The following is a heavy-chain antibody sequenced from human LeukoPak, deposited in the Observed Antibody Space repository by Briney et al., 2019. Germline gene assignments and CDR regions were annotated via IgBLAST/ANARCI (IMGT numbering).Heavy chain of an antibody. D-gene: IGHD1-1*01. CDR1: GGSISSSYW. Sequence: PSETLSLTCGVSGGSISSSYWWSWVRQPPGKGLEWIGEIYHSGSTNYNPSLKSRVTISMDKSKNQFSLNLSSVTAADTAVYYCAKDGKERGADTDYMDVWGKGTTVTVSS. J-gene: IGHJ6*03. CDR2: IYHSGST. V-gene: IGHV4-4*02. CDR3: AKDGKERGADTDYMDV.